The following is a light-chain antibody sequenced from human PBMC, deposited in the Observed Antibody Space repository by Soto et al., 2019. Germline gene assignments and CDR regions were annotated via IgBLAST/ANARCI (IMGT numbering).Light chain of an antibody. V-gene: IGKV1-5*01. CDR1: QTISTW. CDR3: QQYNSYSST. CDR2: DAS. J-gene: IGKJ2*01. Sequence: GDRVTITCRASQTISTWMAWYQQKPGKAPKLLVYDASTLQSGVASRFSGSGSGTEFTLIISGLQPDDSATYYCQQYNSYSSTFGQGTKVDI.